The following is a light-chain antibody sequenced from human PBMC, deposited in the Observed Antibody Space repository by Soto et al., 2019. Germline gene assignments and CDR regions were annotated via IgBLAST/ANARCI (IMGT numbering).Light chain of an antibody. CDR2: DVS. CDR1: SSDVGGYNY. V-gene: IGLV2-14*01. J-gene: IGLJ2*01. Sequence: QSVLTQPASVSGSPGQSITISCTGTSSDVGGYNYVSWYQQHPGKAPKLMIYDVSNRPSGVSNRFSGSKSGNTASLTISGLQAEDEADYYCSSYTKVFGGGTQLTVL. CDR3: SSYTKV.